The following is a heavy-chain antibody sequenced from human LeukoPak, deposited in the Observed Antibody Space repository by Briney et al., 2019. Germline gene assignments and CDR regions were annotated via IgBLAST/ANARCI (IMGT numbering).Heavy chain of an antibody. CDR1: GFIFTSNR. J-gene: IGHJ4*02. D-gene: IGHD5-12*01. CDR3: ARPRGGYDLDY. Sequence: GGSLRLSCAASGFIFTSNRMNWVRQAPGKGLEWVANIKQDGSEKYYVDSVEGRFTISRDNAKNSLYLQMNSLRAEDTAVYYCARPRGGYDLDYWGQGTLVTVSS. V-gene: IGHV3-7*03. CDR2: IKQDGSEK.